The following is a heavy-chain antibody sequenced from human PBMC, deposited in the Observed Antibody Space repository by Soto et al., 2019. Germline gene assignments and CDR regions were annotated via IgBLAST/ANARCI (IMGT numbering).Heavy chain of an antibody. CDR3: ARDLVYSSNWYYFDY. Sequence: GGSLRLSCAASGFTFSSYSMNWVRQAPGKGLEWVSSISSSSSYIYYADSVKGRFTISRDNAKNSLYLQMNSLRAEDTAVYYCARDLVYSSNWYYFDYWGQGTLVTVSS. D-gene: IGHD6-13*01. CDR1: GFTFSSYS. J-gene: IGHJ4*02. CDR2: ISSSSSYI. V-gene: IGHV3-21*01.